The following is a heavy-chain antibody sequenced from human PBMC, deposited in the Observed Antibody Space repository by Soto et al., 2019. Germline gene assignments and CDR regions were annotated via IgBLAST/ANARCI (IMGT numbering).Heavy chain of an antibody. V-gene: IGHV3-66*01. Sequence: EVQLVESGGGLVQPGGSLRLSCAASGFTVSSNYMSWVRQAPGKGLEWVSVIYSGGSTYYADSVKGRFTISRDNSKNTLYLQMNSLRAEDTAVYYCAREREFDPIQLWPQVLGYWGQGTLVTVSS. D-gene: IGHD5-18*01. CDR1: GFTVSSNY. CDR2: IYSGGST. J-gene: IGHJ4*02. CDR3: AREREFDPIQLWPQVLGY.